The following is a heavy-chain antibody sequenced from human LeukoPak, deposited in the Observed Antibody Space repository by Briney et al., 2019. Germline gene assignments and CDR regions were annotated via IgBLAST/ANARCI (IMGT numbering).Heavy chain of an antibody. CDR1: GGSFSGYY. J-gene: IGHJ4*02. V-gene: IGHV4-34*01. CDR2: INHSGST. D-gene: IGHD6-13*01. Sequence: SSETLSLTCAVYGGSFSGYYWSWIRQPPGKGLEWIGEINHSGSTNYNPSLKSRVTISVDTSKNQFSLKLSSVTAADTAVYYCARGSTAAAGTGQYYFDYWGQGTLVTVSS. CDR3: ARGSTAAAGTGQYYFDY.